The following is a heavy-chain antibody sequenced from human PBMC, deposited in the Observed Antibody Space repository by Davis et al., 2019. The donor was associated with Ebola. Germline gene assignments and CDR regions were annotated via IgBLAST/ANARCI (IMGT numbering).Heavy chain of an antibody. V-gene: IGHV1-3*01. J-gene: IGHJ5*02. CDR1: GYLFTNYA. CDR3: ARAPYGGRQYNWFDP. CDR2: INAGNDDT. D-gene: IGHD4-23*01. Sequence: ASVKVSCKSSGYLFTNYAMHWVRQAPGQSLEWLGWINAGNDDTKYSESFQERLTITRDTSASTVYMELNRLKSEDTAVYYCARAPYGGRQYNWFDPWGQGTLVTVSS.